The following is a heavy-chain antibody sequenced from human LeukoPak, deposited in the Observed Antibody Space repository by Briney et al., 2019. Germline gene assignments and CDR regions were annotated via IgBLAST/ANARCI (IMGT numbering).Heavy chain of an antibody. CDR3: ARDRGGRTGYASGDFDF. J-gene: IGHJ4*02. CDR2: VFYSGVT. D-gene: IGHD5-12*01. V-gene: IGHV4-38-2*02. CDR1: SFSISNGFY. Sequence: SSETLSLTCVVSSFSISNGFYWVWIRQPPGKGLEWIVNVFYSGVTYYNPSLMSRVTISVDTSKHQFSLKLNSVTAADTAVYYCARDRGGRTGYASGDFDFWGQGVLVTVSS.